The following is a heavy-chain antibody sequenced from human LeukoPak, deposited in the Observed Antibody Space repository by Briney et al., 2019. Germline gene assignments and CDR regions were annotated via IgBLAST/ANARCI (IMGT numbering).Heavy chain of an antibody. CDR3: ARESSSGWYGGFDY. CDR1: GGSISSYY. Sequence: SETLSLTCTVSGGSISSYYWSWIRQPAGKGLEWIGRIYTSGSTNYNPSLKSRVTISVDKSKNQFSLKLSSVTAADTAVYYCARESSSGWYGGFDYWGQGNLVTVSS. J-gene: IGHJ4*02. CDR2: IYTSGST. D-gene: IGHD6-19*01. V-gene: IGHV4-4*07.